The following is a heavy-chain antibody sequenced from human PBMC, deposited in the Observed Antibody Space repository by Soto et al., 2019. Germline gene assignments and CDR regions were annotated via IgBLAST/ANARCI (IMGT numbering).Heavy chain of an antibody. J-gene: IGHJ6*03. D-gene: IGHD5-12*01. Sequence: QVQLVQSGAEVRKPGASVTVSCRSSGDSFNDYYIHWVRQAPGQGLEWMGWINPNSGVTKYAQKFQGWVSMTRDTSIRTVYMQLSRLRSDDTAVYYCARESGGATATIDYYYFYMDVWGTGNTVTVSS. CDR2: INPNSGVT. V-gene: IGHV1-2*04. CDR3: ARESGGATATIDYYYFYMDV. CDR1: GDSFNDYY.